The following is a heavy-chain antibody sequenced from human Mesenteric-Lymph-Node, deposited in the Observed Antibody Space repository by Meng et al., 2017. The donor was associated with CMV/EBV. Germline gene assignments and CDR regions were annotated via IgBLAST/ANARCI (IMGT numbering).Heavy chain of an antibody. CDR2: VGSTYLGSSETAV. CDR3: VRDHDWSFDS. J-gene: IGHJ4*02. CDR1: GLTFSRYS. Sequence: GGSLRLSCAASGLTFSRYSMNWVRQAPGKGLEWIAYVGSTYLGSSETAVFYANSVKGRFTISRDNAKNSVYLQMSSLRAEDTAVYYCVRDHDWSFDSWGQGTLVTVSS. D-gene: IGHD3-9*01. V-gene: IGHV3-48*04.